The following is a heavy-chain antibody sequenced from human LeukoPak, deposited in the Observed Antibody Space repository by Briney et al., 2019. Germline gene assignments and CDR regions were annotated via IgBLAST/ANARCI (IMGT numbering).Heavy chain of an antibody. J-gene: IGHJ4*02. D-gene: IGHD4-23*01. CDR2: IKEGGNNT. CDR3: ANKETVVSARNYFDH. Sequence: SGGALRLSCAASGFTFSTYDMNWVRQAPGKGLEWVAAIKEGGNNTYYADSVTGRFTISRDNAKNTLYLQMNSLRAEATAVYYCANKETVVSARNYFDHWGQGTLVTVSS. V-gene: IGHV3-23*05. CDR1: GFTFSTYD.